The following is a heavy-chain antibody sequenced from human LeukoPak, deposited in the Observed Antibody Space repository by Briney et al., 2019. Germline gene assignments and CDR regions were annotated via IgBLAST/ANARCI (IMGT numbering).Heavy chain of an antibody. CDR1: GASISSNNW. Sequence: SETLSLTCAVSGASISSNNWWWSLVRQPPGKGLEWIGEIYHSGSTNYNPSLKSRVTISVDTSKNQFSLKLSSVTAADTAVYYCARARIAARSHAFDIWGQGTMVTVSS. CDR2: IYHSGST. CDR3: ARARIAARSHAFDI. J-gene: IGHJ3*02. D-gene: IGHD6-6*01. V-gene: IGHV4-4*02.